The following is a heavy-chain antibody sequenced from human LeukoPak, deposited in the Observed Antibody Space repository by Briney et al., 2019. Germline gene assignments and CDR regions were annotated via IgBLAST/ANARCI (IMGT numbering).Heavy chain of an antibody. D-gene: IGHD3-9*01. J-gene: IGHJ4*02. CDR3: ARHRTYYDILTGYYPTQLDY. CDR2: IYYSGST. V-gene: IGHV4-39*01. CDR1: GGSISSYY. Sequence: SETLSLTCTVSGGSISSYYWGWIRQPPGKGLEWIGSIYYSGSTYYNPSLKSRVTISVDTSKNQFSLKLSSVTAADTAVYYCARHRTYYDILTGYYPTQLDYWGQGTLVTVSS.